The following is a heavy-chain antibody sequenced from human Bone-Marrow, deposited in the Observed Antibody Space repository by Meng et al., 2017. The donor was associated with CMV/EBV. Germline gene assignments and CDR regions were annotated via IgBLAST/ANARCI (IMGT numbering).Heavy chain of an antibody. Sequence: GESLKISCAASGFTFSSYWMSWVRQAPGKGLEWVANIKQDGSEKYYVDSVKGRFTISRDNAKNSLYLQMNSLRAEDMALYYCARGWYSSSWFLDYWGQGTLVTVS. J-gene: IGHJ4*02. CDR1: GFTFSSYW. CDR2: IKQDGSEK. V-gene: IGHV3-7*03. CDR3: ARGWYSSSWFLDY. D-gene: IGHD6-13*01.